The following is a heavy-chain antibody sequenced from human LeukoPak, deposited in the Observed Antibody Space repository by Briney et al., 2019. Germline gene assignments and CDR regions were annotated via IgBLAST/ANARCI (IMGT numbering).Heavy chain of an antibody. CDR2: IIPIFGTA. J-gene: IGHJ6*03. D-gene: IGHD5-18*01. Sequence: SVKVSCKASGGTFSSYAISWVRQAPGQGLEWMGGIIPIFGTANYAQKFQGRVTITADESTSTAYMELSSLRSEDTAVYYCARAVLGYSYGSGDYYYYYMDFWGKGTTVTLSS. CDR3: ARAVLGYSYGSGDYYYYYMDF. CDR1: GGTFSSYA. V-gene: IGHV1-69*13.